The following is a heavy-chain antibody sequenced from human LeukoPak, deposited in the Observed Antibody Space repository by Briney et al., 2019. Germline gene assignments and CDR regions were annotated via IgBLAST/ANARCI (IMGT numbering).Heavy chain of an antibody. CDR1: GFTFSSYE. CDR3: AKDVMHYGSGRPYYMDV. CDR2: ISSSGSI. V-gene: IGHV3-48*03. J-gene: IGHJ6*03. Sequence: GGSLRLSCAASGFTFSSYEMNWIRQAPGKGLEWVSYISSSGSIYYADSVKGRFTISRDNAKNSLYLQMNSLRAEDTAVYYCAKDVMHYGSGRPYYMDVWGKGTTVTISS. D-gene: IGHD3-10*01.